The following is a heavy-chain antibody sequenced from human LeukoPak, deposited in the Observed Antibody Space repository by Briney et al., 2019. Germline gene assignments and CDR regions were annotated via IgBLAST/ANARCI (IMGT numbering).Heavy chain of an antibody. CDR2: VHSSGTT. J-gene: IGHJ4*02. CDR1: GGSINNYF. Sequence: TSETLSLTCIVSGGSINNYFWTWVRQPPGKGLEWIGYVHSSGTTNYNPSLNSRVIVSLDTSKNQFSLKLNSVTAADTAVYSCARGKWGYYFDYWGQGTLVTVSS. CDR3: ARGKWGYYFDY. D-gene: IGHD7-27*01. V-gene: IGHV4-59*08.